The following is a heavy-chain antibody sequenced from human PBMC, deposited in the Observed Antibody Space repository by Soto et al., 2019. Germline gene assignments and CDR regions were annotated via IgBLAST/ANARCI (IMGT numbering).Heavy chain of an antibody. V-gene: IGHV3-9*01. D-gene: IGHD5-18*01. Sequence: PGGSLILSCAASGFTFDDYAMHWVRQAPGKGPEWVSGISWNSGSIGYADSVKGRFTISRDNAKNSLYLQMNSLRSEDTAVYYCARADTAMVTHAFDIWGQGTMVTVSS. J-gene: IGHJ3*02. CDR2: ISWNSGSI. CDR3: ARADTAMVTHAFDI. CDR1: GFTFDDYA.